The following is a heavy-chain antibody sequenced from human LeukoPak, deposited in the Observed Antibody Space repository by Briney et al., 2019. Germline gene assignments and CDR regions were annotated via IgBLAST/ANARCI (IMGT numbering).Heavy chain of an antibody. V-gene: IGHV4-4*02. CDR2: IYHSGST. CDR1: GGPISSSNW. D-gene: IGHD3-22*01. J-gene: IGHJ4*02. Sequence: SETLSLTCAVSGGPISSSNWWSWVRQPPGKGLEWIGEIYHSGSTNYNPSLKSRVTISVDKSKNQFSLKLSSVTAADTAVYYCARDNGYYDSSGYLDYWGQGTLVTVSS. CDR3: ARDNGYYDSSGYLDY.